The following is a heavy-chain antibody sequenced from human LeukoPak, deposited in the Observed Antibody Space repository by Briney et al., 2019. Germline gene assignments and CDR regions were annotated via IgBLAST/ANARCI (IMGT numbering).Heavy chain of an antibody. CDR3: PREWFAGAYYDYVWGSQSGGHDY. V-gene: IGHV4-34*01. D-gene: IGHD3-16*01. CDR2: INHSGST. Sequence: SETLSLTCAVDGGSFSGYCCSWIRQPPGKGLEWIGEINHSGSTNYNPSLKSRVTISVDTSKNQFSLKSSSVTAANTPVVYFPREWFAGAYYDYVWGSQSGGHDYWGQGTLVTVSS. J-gene: IGHJ4*02. CDR1: GGSFSGYC.